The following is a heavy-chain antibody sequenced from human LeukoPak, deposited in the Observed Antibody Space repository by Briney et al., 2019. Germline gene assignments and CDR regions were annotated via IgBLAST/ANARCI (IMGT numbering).Heavy chain of an antibody. J-gene: IGHJ4*02. Sequence: KPSETLSPTCAVYGGSFSGYYWSWIRQPPGKGLEWIGEINHSGSTNYNPSLKSRVTISVDTSKNQFSLKLSSVTAADTAVYYCARLYSITWYYFDYWGQGTLVTVSS. CDR3: ARLYSITWYYFDY. CDR2: INHSGST. D-gene: IGHD6-13*01. CDR1: GGSFSGYY. V-gene: IGHV4-34*01.